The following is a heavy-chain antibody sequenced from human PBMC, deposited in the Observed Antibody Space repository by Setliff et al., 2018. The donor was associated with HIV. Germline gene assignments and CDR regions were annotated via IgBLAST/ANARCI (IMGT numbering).Heavy chain of an antibody. V-gene: IGHV3-9*01. J-gene: IGHJ3*02. CDR1: GFIFDDHA. D-gene: IGHD1-7*01. Sequence: LRLSCAASGFIFDDHAMHWVRQVPGKGLEWVSGISWNGVSIGYADSVKGRFTISRDNAKNSLYLQMNSLRAEDTALYYCAKMNYGAYAFDIWGQGTMVTVSS. CDR3: AKMNYGAYAFDI. CDR2: ISWNGVSI.